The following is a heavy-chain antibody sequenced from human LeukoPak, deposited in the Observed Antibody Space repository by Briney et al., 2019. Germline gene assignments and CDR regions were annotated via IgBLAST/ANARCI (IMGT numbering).Heavy chain of an antibody. CDR3: ARSPFYDYVWGSYRYRYYYYMDV. CDR1: GYTFTSYG. CDR2: MNPNSGNT. J-gene: IGHJ6*03. V-gene: IGHV1-8*02. D-gene: IGHD3-16*02. Sequence: GASVKVSCKASGYTFTSYGISWVRQAPGQGLEWMGWMNPNSGNTGYAQKFQGRVTMTRNTSISTAYMELSSLRSEDTAVYYCARSPFYDYVWGSYRYRYYYYMDVWGKGTTVTISS.